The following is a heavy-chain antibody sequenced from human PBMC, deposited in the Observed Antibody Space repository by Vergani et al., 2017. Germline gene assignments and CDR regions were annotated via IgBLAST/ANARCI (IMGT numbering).Heavy chain of an antibody. J-gene: IGHJ5*02. CDR1: GGTFTSYT. CDR3: ARTPGGGWFDP. V-gene: IGHV1-69*02. CDR2: IIPILGIA. D-gene: IGHD2-15*01. Sequence: QVQLVQSGAEVKKPGSSVKVSCKASGGTFTSYTISWVRQAPGQGLEWMGRIIPILGIANYAQKFQGRVTITADKSTSTAYMELSSLRSEDTAVYYCARTPGGGWFDPWGQGTLVTVSS.